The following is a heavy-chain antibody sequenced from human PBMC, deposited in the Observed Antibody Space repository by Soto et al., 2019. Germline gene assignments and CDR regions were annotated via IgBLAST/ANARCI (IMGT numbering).Heavy chain of an antibody. Sequence: QVQLVQSGAEVEKPGASVKVSCNASGYTFTSYYRNWVRQPPGQGLEWMGIINPSGGSTSYAHKFHGRVTMTRDTSTSTVYMELSSLISEDAAVYYCARAAATCQPASRLDPWGQGTLVTVSS. J-gene: IGHJ5*02. V-gene: IGHV1-46*03. CDR1: GYTFTSYY. D-gene: IGHD6-13*01. CDR3: ARAAATCQPASRLDP. CDR2: INPSGGST.